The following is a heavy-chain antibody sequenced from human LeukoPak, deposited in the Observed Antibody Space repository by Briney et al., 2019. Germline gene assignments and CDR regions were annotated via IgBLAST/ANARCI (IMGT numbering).Heavy chain of an antibody. CDR1: GGSISSSSYY. CDR3: ARQAIAAAGPNYYYYYMDV. D-gene: IGHD6-13*01. J-gene: IGHJ6*03. CDR2: IYYSGIT. V-gene: IGHV4-39*01. Sequence: SETLSLTCTVSGGSISSSSYYWGWIRQPAGKGPGWIGGIYYSGITYYNPFLKSRVTISVDTSKHQFSLKLSSVTAADTAVYYCARQAIAAAGPNYYYYYMDVWGKGTTVTVSS.